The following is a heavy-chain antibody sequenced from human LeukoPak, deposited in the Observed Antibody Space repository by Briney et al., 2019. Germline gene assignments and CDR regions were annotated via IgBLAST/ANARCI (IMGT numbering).Heavy chain of an antibody. J-gene: IGHJ4*02. CDR2: INPNSGGR. V-gene: IGHV1-2*02. D-gene: IGHD3-10*01. Sequence: ASVTVSCKASGYTFTGYYLHWVRQAPGPGIEWMGWINPNSGGRNYEQKFLGRVTMTRVTSISTAYMELTSLRSDDTAVYHCPRERILWLGELWNYFDYWGQGTLVTVSS. CDR1: GYTFTGYY. CDR3: PRERILWLGELWNYFDY.